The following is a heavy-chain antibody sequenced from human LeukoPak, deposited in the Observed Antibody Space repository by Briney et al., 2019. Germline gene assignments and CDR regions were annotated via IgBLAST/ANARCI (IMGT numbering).Heavy chain of an antibody. J-gene: IGHJ4*02. CDR3: ARGSGDY. Sequence: PGGSLRLSCAASGLTFSGYWMNWVRQAPGKGLGWVANIKPDGSGKYYVDSVKGRFTISRDNAKNSLYLQMTSLRAEDTAVYYCARGSGDYSGQGTLVTVSS. CDR2: IKPDGSGK. CDR1: GLTFSGYW. V-gene: IGHV3-7*04.